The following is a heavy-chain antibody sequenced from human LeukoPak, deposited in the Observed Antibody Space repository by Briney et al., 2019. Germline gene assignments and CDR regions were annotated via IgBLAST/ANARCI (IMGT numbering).Heavy chain of an antibody. Sequence: GGSLRLSCAASGFIFSNYWMSWVRQAPGKGLEWVANIKQDGSEKYYVDSVKGRFTISRDNAKNSLYLQMNSLRAEDTAVYYCASGGGYCSSTSCPTDAFDIWGQGTMVTVSS. CDR2: IKQDGSEK. CDR3: ASGGGYCSSTSCPTDAFDI. CDR1: GFIFSNYW. V-gene: IGHV3-7*01. J-gene: IGHJ3*02. D-gene: IGHD2-2*01.